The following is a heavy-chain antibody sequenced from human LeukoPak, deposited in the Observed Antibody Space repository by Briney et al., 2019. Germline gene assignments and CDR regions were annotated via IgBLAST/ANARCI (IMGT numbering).Heavy chain of an antibody. Sequence: SETLSLTCTVSGGSISSNINYWAWIRQPPGRGLEWIGSISYGGSTYYSPSLESRVTISVDTSKNQFSLRLSSVTAADTAVYYCARQALWFFDHWGQGTLVTVSS. V-gene: IGHV4-39*01. J-gene: IGHJ4*02. D-gene: IGHD2-21*01. CDR3: ARQALWFFDH. CDR1: GGSISSNINY. CDR2: ISYGGST.